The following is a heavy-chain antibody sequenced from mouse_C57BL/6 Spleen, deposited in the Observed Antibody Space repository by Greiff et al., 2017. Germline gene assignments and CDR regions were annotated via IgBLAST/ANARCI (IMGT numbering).Heavy chain of an antibody. CDR2: IYPRSGNT. CDR3: ARGKDYYCSSYLYWYFDV. J-gene: IGHJ1*03. Sequence: QVQLQQSGAELARPGASVKLSCKASGYTFTSYGISWVKQRTGQGLEWIGEIYPRSGNTYYNEKFKGKATLTADKSSSTAYMELRSLTSEYSACYFCARGKDYYCSSYLYWYFDVWGTGTTVTVSS. CDR1: GYTFTSYG. V-gene: IGHV1-81*01. D-gene: IGHD1-1*01.